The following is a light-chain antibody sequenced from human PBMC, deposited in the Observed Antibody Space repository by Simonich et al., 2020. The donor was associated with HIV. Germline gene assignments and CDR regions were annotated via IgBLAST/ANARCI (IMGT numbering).Light chain of an antibody. CDR3: QQYYSTPQT. CDR1: QSLLYSSNNKNY. Sequence: DIVMTQSPDSLAVSLGERATINCKSSQSLLYSSNNKNYLAWYQRKPGQPPKLLIYWSSTRESGVPDRFFGSGSGTDFTLTISSLQAEDVAIYYCQQYYSTPQTFGQGTKVEIK. V-gene: IGKV4-1*01. J-gene: IGKJ1*01. CDR2: WSS.